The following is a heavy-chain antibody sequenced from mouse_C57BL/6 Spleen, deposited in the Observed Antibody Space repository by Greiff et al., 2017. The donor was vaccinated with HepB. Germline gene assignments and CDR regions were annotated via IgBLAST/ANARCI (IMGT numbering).Heavy chain of an antibody. CDR1: GYSITSGYY. V-gene: IGHV3-6*01. D-gene: IGHD3-2*02. Sequence: ESGPGLVKPSQSLSLTCSVTGYSITSGYYWNWIRQFPGNKLEWMGYISYDGSNNYNPSLKNLTSITRDTSKNQFFLKLNSVTTEDTATYYCARKAAQANGYAMDYGGKGTSVTVSS. CDR3: ARKAAQANGYAMDY. CDR2: ISYDGSN. J-gene: IGHJ4*01.